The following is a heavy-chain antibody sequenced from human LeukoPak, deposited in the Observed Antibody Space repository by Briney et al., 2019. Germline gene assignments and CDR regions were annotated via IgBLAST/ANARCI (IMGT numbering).Heavy chain of an antibody. J-gene: IGHJ4*02. CDR1: VFTISSNG. V-gene: IGHV3-30*18. Sequence: WVTLRLSCAASVFTISSNGMHRVPQAPGNGLECLASLSYDRSNKSYADSVKGRFTISRDNSKNNLYLQMNSLRAEDTAVYYCAKDGDYWGQGTLVTVSS. CDR3: AKDGDY. CDR2: LSYDRSNK.